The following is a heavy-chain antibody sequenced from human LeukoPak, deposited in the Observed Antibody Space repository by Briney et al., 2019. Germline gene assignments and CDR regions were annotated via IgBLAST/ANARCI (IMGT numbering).Heavy chain of an antibody. V-gene: IGHV5-51*01. CDR2: IYPGDSDT. D-gene: IGHD3-10*01. J-gene: IGHJ3*02. Sequence: GESLKISCKGSGYSFTSYWIGWVRQMPGKGLEWMGIIYPGDSDTRYSPSFQGQVTISADKSISTAYLQWSSLKASDTAMYYCARAITMVRGARGAFDIWGQGTMVIVSS. CDR1: GYSFTSYW. CDR3: ARAITMVRGARGAFDI.